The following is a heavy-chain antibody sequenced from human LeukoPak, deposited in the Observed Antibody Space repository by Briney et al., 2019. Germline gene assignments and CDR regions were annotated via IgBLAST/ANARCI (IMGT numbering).Heavy chain of an antibody. V-gene: IGHV5-51*01. J-gene: IGHJ5*02. CDR1: GYSFTSYW. Sequence: GESLQISCKGSGYSFTSYWIGWVRQVPGKGLEWMGIIYPGDSDTRYSPSFQGQVTISADKSISTAYLQWSSLKASDTAMYYCARRPGYCSSTSCYNWFDPWGQGTLVTVSS. D-gene: IGHD2-2*01. CDR3: ARRPGYCSSTSCYNWFDP. CDR2: IYPGDSDT.